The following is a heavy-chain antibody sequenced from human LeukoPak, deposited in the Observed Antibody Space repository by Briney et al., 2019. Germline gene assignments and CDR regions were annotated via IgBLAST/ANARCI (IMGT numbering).Heavy chain of an antibody. CDR3: ARALHGGQVIPDPSYYYGMDV. CDR2: INHSGST. V-gene: IGHV4-34*01. D-gene: IGHD2-21*01. J-gene: IGHJ6*02. Sequence: SETLSLTCAVYGGSFSGYYWSWIRQPPGKGLEWIGEINHSGSTNYNPSLKSRVTISVDTSKNQFSLKLSSVTAADTAVYYCARALHGGQVIPDPSYYYGMDVWGQGTTVSVSS. CDR1: GGSFSGYY.